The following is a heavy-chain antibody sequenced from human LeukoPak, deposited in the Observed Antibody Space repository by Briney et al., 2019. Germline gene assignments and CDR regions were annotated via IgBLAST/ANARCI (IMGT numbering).Heavy chain of an antibody. D-gene: IGHD3-22*01. CDR2: ISGSGGST. J-gene: IGHJ4*02. CDR3: AKNVFSNESGGYYPFDY. Sequence: GGSLRLSCAASGFTFSSYAMSWVRQAPGKGLEWVSAISGSGGSTYYADSVKGRFTISRDNSKNTRILQMNTLGAGARAVFSCAKNVFSNESGGYYPFDYWGQGPLVTVSS. V-gene: IGHV3-23*01. CDR1: GFTFSSYA.